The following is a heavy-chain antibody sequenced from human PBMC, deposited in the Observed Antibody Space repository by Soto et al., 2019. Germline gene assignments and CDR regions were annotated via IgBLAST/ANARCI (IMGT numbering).Heavy chain of an antibody. D-gene: IGHD3-16*02. CDR3: ARSLRQYYYCFYMDV. V-gene: IGHV4-59*01. J-gene: IGHJ6*03. CDR2: IYYSGST. CDR1: GGSISSYY. Sequence: QVQLQESGPGLVKPSETLSLTCTVSGGSISSYYWSWIRQPPGKGLEWIGYIYYSGSTNYNPSLKSRVTISVDTSKNQFSLKLSSVTAADTAVYSCARSLRQYYYCFYMDVWGKGTTVTVSS.